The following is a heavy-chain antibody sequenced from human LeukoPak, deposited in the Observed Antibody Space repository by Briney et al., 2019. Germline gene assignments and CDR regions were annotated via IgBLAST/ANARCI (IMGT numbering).Heavy chain of an antibody. J-gene: IGHJ4*02. CDR2: VDGGGGGT. Sequence: PGGSLRLSCAASGFTSSSYAMTWVRQAPGRGLEWVSRVDGGGGGTYYADSVKGRFTISRDNSKDTLYLQMNGLRAEDTAVYFCAKQSAGSAAWYSLHYDFWGQGTLVTVSS. CDR3: AKQSAGSAAWYSLHYDF. V-gene: IGHV3-23*01. CDR1: GFTSSSYA. D-gene: IGHD6-13*01.